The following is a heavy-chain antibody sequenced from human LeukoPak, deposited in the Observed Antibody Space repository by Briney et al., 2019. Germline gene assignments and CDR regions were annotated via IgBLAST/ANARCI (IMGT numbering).Heavy chain of an antibody. V-gene: IGHV3-9*03. CDR3: AKESNTGGAFDI. CDR1: GFTFDDYA. Sequence: PGRSLRLSCAASGFTFDDYAMHWVRQAPGKGLEWVSGISWNSGSIGYADSVKGRFTISRDNAKNSLYLHMNSLRAEDMALYYCAKESNTGGAFDIWGQGTMVTVSS. J-gene: IGHJ3*02. CDR2: ISWNSGSI. D-gene: IGHD5-18*01.